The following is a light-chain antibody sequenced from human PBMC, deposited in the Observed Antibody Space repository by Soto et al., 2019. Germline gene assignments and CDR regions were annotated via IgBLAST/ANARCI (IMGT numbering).Light chain of an antibody. CDR3: QQYDSSWT. CDR2: GAS. Sequence: EIVLTQSPGTLSLSPGESATLSCRASQSISSTFLAWYQHKPGQAPRVVIYGASRRATGIPDRFSGSWSGTDFTLTIRRLEPEDFALYYCQQYDSSWTFGQGTKVEMK. V-gene: IGKV3-20*01. CDR1: QSISSTF. J-gene: IGKJ1*01.